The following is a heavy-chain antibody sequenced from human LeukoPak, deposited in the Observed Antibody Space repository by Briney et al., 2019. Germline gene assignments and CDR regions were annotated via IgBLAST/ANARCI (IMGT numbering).Heavy chain of an antibody. J-gene: IGHJ6*03. CDR1: GSTLSSYA. Sequence: SVKVSCKASGSTLSSYAISWVRQAPGQGLEWMGGIIPIFGTANYAQKFQGRVTITTDESTSTAYMELSSLRSEDTAVYYCARGRKDYYYYYYMDVWGKGTTVTVSS. CDR3: ARGRKDYYYYYYMDV. V-gene: IGHV1-69*05. CDR2: IIPIFGTA.